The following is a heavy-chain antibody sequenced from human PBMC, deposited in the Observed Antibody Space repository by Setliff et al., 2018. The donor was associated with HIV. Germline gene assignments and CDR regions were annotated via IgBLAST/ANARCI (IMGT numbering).Heavy chain of an antibody. D-gene: IGHD3-22*01. CDR1: GDSISSSSYY. J-gene: IGHJ4*02. CDR2: IYYSGST. CDR3: ASGEPYYYDSTGYSGNYFDY. Sequence: TSETLSLTCIVSGDSISSSSYYWGWIRQPPGKGLEWIGYIYYSGSTYSNPSLESRVSISIETSKNQFSLKVSSVTAADTAVYYCASGEPYYYDSTGYSGNYFDYWGQGTLVTVS. V-gene: IGHV4-39*07.